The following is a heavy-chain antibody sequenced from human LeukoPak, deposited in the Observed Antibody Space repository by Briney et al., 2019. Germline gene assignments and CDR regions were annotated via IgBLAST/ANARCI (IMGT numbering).Heavy chain of an antibody. D-gene: IGHD6-19*01. J-gene: IGHJ5*02. CDR2: NSAYNGNT. CDR1: GYTFTSYG. CDR3: ARGSGWYSPTDNWFDP. V-gene: IGHV1-18*01. Sequence: GASVKVFCKASGYTFTSYGISWMRQAPGQGLEWMGWNSAYNGNTNYAQKLQGRVTMTTDTSTSTAHMELRSLRSDDTAVYYCARGSGWYSPTDNWFDPWGQGTLVTVSS.